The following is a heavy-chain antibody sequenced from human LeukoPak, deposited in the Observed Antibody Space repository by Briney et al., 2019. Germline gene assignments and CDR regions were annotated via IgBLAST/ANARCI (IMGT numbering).Heavy chain of an antibody. CDR3: ARVVAAVADNWFDP. J-gene: IGHJ5*02. Sequence: SETLSLTCAVYGGSFSGYYWSWIRQPPGRGLEWIGEINHSGSTNYNPSLKSRVTISVDTSKIQFSLKLSSVTAADTAVYYCARVVAAVADNWFDPWGQGTLVTVSS. CDR1: GGSFSGYY. CDR2: INHSGST. D-gene: IGHD6-19*01. V-gene: IGHV4-34*01.